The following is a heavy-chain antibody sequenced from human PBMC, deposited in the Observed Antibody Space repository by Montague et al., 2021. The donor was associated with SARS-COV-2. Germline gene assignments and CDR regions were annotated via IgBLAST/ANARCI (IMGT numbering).Heavy chain of an antibody. D-gene: IGHD3-10*01. J-gene: IGHJ3*02. V-gene: IGHV4-39*01. Sequence: SETLSLTCTVSGGSISSSSYYWGWIRQPPGKGLEWIGNIFYSGITYYNPPLKSRVTISVDTSKNQFSLKLNSVTAADTAVYYCASLCLVREVCPRVGAFDIWGQGTRVTVSS. CDR2: IFYSGIT. CDR3: ASLCLVREVCPRVGAFDI. CDR1: GGSISSSSYY.